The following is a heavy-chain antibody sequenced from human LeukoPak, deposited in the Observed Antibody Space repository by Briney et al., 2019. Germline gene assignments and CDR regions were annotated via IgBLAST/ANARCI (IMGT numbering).Heavy chain of an antibody. V-gene: IGHV3-15*01. CDR3: TTGKDFYNYYFYYYMDV. Sequence: PGGSLRLSCAASGFTFINAWMTWVRQAPGKGLEWVGHIKSITDGGTTDFAAPVKGRFTISRDDLKNTLYLQMNSLITEDTAVYFCTTGKDFYNYYFYYYMDVWGKGTTVTVSS. CDR2: IKSITDGGTT. J-gene: IGHJ6*03. D-gene: IGHD1-1*01. CDR1: GFTFINAW.